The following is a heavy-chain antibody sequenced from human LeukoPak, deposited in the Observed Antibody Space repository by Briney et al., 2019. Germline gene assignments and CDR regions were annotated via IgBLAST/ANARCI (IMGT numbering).Heavy chain of an antibody. D-gene: IGHD3-10*01. CDR1: GFTFSSYT. Sequence: GGSLRVSCAASGFTFSSYTMNWVRQAPGKGPEWVSSITSSSSYIYYADSVKGRFTISRDNARNSLYLQMNSLRAEDTAVYYCARRRFGESYWGQGTLVTVSS. J-gene: IGHJ4*02. CDR3: ARRRFGESY. V-gene: IGHV3-21*01. CDR2: ITSSSSYI.